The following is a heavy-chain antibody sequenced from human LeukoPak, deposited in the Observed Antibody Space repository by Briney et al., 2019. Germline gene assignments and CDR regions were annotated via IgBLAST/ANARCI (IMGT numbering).Heavy chain of an antibody. Sequence: SETLSLTCTVSGGSISFYYWSWIRQPAGKGLEWIGRVYSTGSTDYNPSLKSRVTMSVDSSNIHFSLKLSSVTAADTAVYYCARRQWLVRGLDYWGQGTLVTVSS. CDR3: ARRQWLVRGLDY. CDR1: GGSISFYY. D-gene: IGHD6-19*01. V-gene: IGHV4-4*07. J-gene: IGHJ4*02. CDR2: VYSTGST.